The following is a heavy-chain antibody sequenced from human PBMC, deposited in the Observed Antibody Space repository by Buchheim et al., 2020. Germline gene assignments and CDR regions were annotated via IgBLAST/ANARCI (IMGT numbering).Heavy chain of an antibody. D-gene: IGHD3-3*01. CDR2: IYYSGST. V-gene: IGHV4-39*01. Sequence: QLQLQESGPGLVKPSETLSLTCTVSGGSISSSSYYWGWIRQPPGKGLEWIGSIYYSGSTYYNPSLKSRVTLSVDTSKNQFSLKLSSVTAADTAVYYCARLLYDFWSGYYLTPWGQGTL. CDR3: ARLLYDFWSGYYLTP. CDR1: GGSISSSSYY. J-gene: IGHJ5*02.